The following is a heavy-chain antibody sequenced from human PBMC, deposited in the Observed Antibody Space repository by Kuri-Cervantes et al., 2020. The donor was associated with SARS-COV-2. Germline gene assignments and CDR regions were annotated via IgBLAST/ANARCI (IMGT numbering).Heavy chain of an antibody. CDR3: ARVVTYYDFWSGYYTNAFDI. Sequence: ASVKVSCKASGYTFTSYDINWVRQATGQGLEWMGWMNPNSANTGYAQKFQGRVTITRNTSISTAYMELSSLRSEDTAVYYCARVVTYYDFWSGYYTNAFDIWGQGTMVTVS. CDR1: GYTFTSYD. V-gene: IGHV1-8*03. D-gene: IGHD3-3*01. J-gene: IGHJ3*02. CDR2: MNPNSANT.